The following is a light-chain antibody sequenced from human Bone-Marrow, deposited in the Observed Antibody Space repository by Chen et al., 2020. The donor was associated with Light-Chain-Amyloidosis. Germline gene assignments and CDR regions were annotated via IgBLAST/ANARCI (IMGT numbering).Light chain of an antibody. CDR2: DDS. J-gene: IGLJ3*02. Sequence: SYMLTQPSSVSVAPGQTDTSACGGNNIGSTSVHWSQQTPGQAPLLVGYDDSDRPSGIPERLSGSNSDNTATLTISRVEAGDEADYYCQVWDRSSDRPVFGGGTKLTVL. CDR1: NIGSTS. V-gene: IGLV3-21*02. CDR3: QVWDRSSDRPV.